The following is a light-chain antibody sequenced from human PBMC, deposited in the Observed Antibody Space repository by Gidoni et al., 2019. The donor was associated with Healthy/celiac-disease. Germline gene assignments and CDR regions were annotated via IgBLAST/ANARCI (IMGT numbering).Light chain of an antibody. CDR3: QQYYSTPRT. V-gene: IGKV4-1*01. CDR1: QSVLYSSNNKNY. J-gene: IGKJ2*02. Sequence: DSVITQSPDPLAVSLGERATINCKSSQSVLYSSNNKNYLAWYQQKPGQPPKLLIYWASTRESGVPDRFSGSGSGTDFTLTISSLQAEDVVVYYCQQYYSTPRTFGQGTKLEIK. CDR2: WAS.